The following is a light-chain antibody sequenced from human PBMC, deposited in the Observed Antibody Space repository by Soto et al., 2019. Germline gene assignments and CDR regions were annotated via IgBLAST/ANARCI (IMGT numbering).Light chain of an antibody. Sequence: EIVMTQSPGTLSVSPGERATLSCRASQSVSSNLAWYQQKPGQAPRLLIYSASTRATGVPARFSGSGSGTEFTLTISSLQSEDFAVYHCQQYNEWPSYTFGQGTKLEIK. V-gene: IGKV3-15*01. CDR2: SAS. CDR1: QSVSSN. J-gene: IGKJ2*01. CDR3: QQYNEWPSYT.